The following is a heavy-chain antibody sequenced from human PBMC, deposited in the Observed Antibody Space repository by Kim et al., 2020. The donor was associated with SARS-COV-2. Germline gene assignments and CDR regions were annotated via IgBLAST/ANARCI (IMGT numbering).Heavy chain of an antibody. CDR2: IYYSGST. J-gene: IGHJ6*02. CDR3: ASSGDIVVPPAGYYYYGVDV. V-gene: IGHV4-39*01. CDR1: GGSISSSSYY. D-gene: IGHD2-2*01. Sequence: SETLSLTCTVSGGSISSSSYYWGWIRQPPGKGLEWIGSIYYSGSTYYNPSLKSRVTISVDTSKNQFSLKLSSVTAADTAVYYCASSGDIVVPPAGYYYYGVDVWGQGTTVTVSS.